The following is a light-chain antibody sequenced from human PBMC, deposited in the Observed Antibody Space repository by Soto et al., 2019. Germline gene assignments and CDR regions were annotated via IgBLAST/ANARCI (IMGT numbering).Light chain of an antibody. CDR1: SSDVGSYNY. Sequence: QSALTQPASVSGSPGQSITISCTGTSSDVGSYNYVAWYQQFPGKTPKLMIYEVRNRPSGVSNRFSGSKSGNTASLTISGLQAEDEADYYCSSFRSTNTFFVFGTGTKLTVL. CDR2: EVR. V-gene: IGLV2-14*01. J-gene: IGLJ1*01. CDR3: SSFRSTNTFFV.